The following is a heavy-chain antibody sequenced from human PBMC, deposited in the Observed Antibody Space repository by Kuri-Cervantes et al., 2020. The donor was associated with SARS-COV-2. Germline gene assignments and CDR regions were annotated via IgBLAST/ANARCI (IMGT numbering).Heavy chain of an antibody. CDR1: GYPISSGYN. Sequence: ESLKISCGVSGYPISSGYNWGWIRQPPGKGLEWIGSIYHTGTTSYKSSLKSRVTISADTSKNQFSLNLKSVTAADTAVFYCARHAPSILRFLQWTQPAHNFDYWGQGTLVTVSS. CDR3: ARHAPSILRFLQWTQPAHNFDY. D-gene: IGHD3-3*01. CDR2: IYHTGTT. V-gene: IGHV4-38-2*01. J-gene: IGHJ4*02.